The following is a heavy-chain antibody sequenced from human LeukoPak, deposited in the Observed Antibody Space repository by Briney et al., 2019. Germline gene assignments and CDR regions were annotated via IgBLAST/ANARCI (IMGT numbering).Heavy chain of an antibody. Sequence: GGSLRLSCAASGFTFSSYWMNWVRQAPGKGLVWVSRIASDGSSTTYADSVKGRFSISRDNAKNTLYLQMNSLRAEDTAVYYCAKGEFGYSSGWSGRFDPWGQGTLVTVSS. CDR1: GFTFSSYW. J-gene: IGHJ5*02. CDR3: AKGEFGYSSGWSGRFDP. D-gene: IGHD6-19*01. V-gene: IGHV3-74*01. CDR2: IASDGSST.